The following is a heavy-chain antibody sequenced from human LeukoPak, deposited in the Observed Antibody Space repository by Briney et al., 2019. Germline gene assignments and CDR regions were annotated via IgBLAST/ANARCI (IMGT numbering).Heavy chain of an antibody. Sequence: PSETLSLTCTVSGGSISSYYWSWIRQPPGKGLGWIGYIYYSGSTNYNPSLKSRVTISVDTSKNQFSLKLSSVTAADTAVYYCARGEPTYYYDSSGYWYFDLWGRGTLVTVSS. CDR3: ARGEPTYYYDSSGYWYFDL. D-gene: IGHD3-22*01. J-gene: IGHJ2*01. CDR2: IYYSGST. CDR1: GGSISSYY. V-gene: IGHV4-59*01.